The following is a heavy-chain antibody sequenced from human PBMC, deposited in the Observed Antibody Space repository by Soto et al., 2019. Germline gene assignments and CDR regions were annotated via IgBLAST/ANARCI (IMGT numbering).Heavy chain of an antibody. D-gene: IGHD2-21*02. Sequence: PGGSLRLSCAASGFTFSSYAMSWVRQAPGKGLEWVSAISGSGDSTYYADSVKGRFTISRDNSKNTLYLQMNSLGAEDTAVYYCAKDGAFVVVTAIFDYWGQGTLVTVSS. CDR3: AKDGAFVVVTAIFDY. CDR2: ISGSGDST. J-gene: IGHJ4*02. CDR1: GFTFSSYA. V-gene: IGHV3-23*01.